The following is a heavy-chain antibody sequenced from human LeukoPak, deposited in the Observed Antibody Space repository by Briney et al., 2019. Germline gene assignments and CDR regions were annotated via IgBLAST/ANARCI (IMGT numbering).Heavy chain of an antibody. CDR1: GFTFSSYG. V-gene: IGHV3-30*02. D-gene: IGHD3-3*01. CDR2: IRYDGSNK. J-gene: IGHJ3*02. CDR3: ANLPGYYDFWSGYDAFDI. Sequence: GGSLRLSCAASGFTFSSYGMHWVRQAPGKGLEWVAFIRYDGSNKYYADSVKGRFTISRDNSKNTLYLQMNSLRAEDTAVYYCANLPGYYDFWSGYDAFDIWGQGTMVTVSS.